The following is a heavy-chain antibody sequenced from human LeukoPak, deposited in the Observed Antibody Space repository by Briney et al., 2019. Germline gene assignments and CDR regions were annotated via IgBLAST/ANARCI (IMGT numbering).Heavy chain of an antibody. CDR3: AGPSAVAGTPFY. CDR2: ISYDGSNK. CDR1: GFTFSSYA. J-gene: IGHJ4*02. V-gene: IGHV3-30-3*01. Sequence: GGSLRLSCAASGFTFSSYAMHWVRQAPGKGLEWVAVISYDGSNKYYADSVKGRFTISRDNSKNTLYLQMNSLRAEDTAVYYCAGPSAVAGTPFYWGQGTLVTVSS. D-gene: IGHD6-19*01.